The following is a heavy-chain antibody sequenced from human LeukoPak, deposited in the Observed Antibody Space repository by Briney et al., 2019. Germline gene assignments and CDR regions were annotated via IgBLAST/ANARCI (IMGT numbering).Heavy chain of an antibody. CDR3: ARVSNYYHTGVATDLDY. D-gene: IGHD3-22*01. V-gene: IGHV1-18*01. J-gene: IGHJ4*02. Sequence: ASVKVSCKASGYSFSSNDISWVRQAPGQGLEWLGWINVYNGNTNYAQKFQGRVTVTTDTSTGTAYMELRSLRSDDTAVYYCARVSNYYHTGVATDLDYWGQGTLVTVSS. CDR1: GYSFSSND. CDR2: INVYNGNT.